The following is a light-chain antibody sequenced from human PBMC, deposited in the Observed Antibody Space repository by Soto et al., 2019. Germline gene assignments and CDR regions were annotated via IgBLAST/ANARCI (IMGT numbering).Light chain of an antibody. J-gene: IGKJ4*01. CDR3: QQTYRTPLT. CDR2: ATS. CDR1: LTIRSH. Sequence: DIQMTQFPLSLSASVGDRVTITCRASLTIRSHLNWYQQKPGEAPKIVIYATSTLQSGVPSRFSGSVSGTDFILTISSLQPEDFATYYCQQTYRTPLTFGGGTKVDIK. V-gene: IGKV1-39*01.